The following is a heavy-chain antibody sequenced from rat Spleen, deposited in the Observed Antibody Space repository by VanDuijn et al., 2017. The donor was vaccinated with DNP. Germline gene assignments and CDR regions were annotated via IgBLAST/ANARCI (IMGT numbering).Heavy chain of an antibody. J-gene: IGHJ4*01. CDR3: ARWPGYNPPYAMDA. CDR2: INSAGTT. D-gene: IGHD1-4*01. CDR1: GYSITSCCR. Sequence: VQLQESGPGLVKPSQSLSLTCSVTGYSITSCCRWTWIRKFPGNKLEWMGSINSAGTTKYNPSLKSRISITRDTSKNQLFLQVKSVTTEDTATYHCARWPGYNPPYAMDAWGQGTSVTVSS. V-gene: IGHV3-3*01.